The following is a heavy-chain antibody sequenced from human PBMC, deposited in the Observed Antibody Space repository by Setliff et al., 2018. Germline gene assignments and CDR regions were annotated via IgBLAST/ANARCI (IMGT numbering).Heavy chain of an antibody. V-gene: IGHV4-61*09. CDR1: GGSISSGSDY. CDR3: VRLSGFQYIDV. D-gene: IGHD6-25*01. Sequence: KASETLSLTCSVSGGSISSGSDYWTWIRQPAGKGLEWIGQIYTSWSTNYNPSLKSRVTISVDTSKNQFSLKLSSVTAADTAVYYCVRLSGFQYIDVWGKGTTVTVSS. CDR2: IYTSWST. J-gene: IGHJ6*03.